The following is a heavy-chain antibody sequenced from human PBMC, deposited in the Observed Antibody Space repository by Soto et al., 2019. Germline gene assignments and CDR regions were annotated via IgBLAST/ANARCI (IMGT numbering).Heavy chain of an antibody. CDR1: GFTFSGSA. Sequence: EVQLVESGGGLVQPGGSLKLSCAASGFTFSGSAMHWVRQASGKGLEWVGRIRSTANNYATAYAASVKGRFTISRDDSKNTAYLQMNSLKTEDTALYYCTQGRDGYQNFDYWGQGTLVTVSS. J-gene: IGHJ4*02. CDR2: IRSTANNYAT. CDR3: TQGRDGYQNFDY. V-gene: IGHV3-73*01. D-gene: IGHD5-12*01.